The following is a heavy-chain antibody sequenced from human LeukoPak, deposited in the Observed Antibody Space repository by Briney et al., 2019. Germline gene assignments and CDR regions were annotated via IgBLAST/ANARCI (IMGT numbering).Heavy chain of an antibody. D-gene: IGHD2-15*01. CDR1: GVSISNYY. V-gene: IGHV4-4*09. Sequence: ASETLSLTCTVSGVSISNYYWSWIRQPPGKGLEWIGYIYPSGSTNYNPSLESRVTISVDTSKNQFSLKLSSVTAADTALYYCARHGSYRSPLNYWGQGTLVTVSS. CDR2: IYPSGST. J-gene: IGHJ4*02. CDR3: ARHGSYRSPLNY.